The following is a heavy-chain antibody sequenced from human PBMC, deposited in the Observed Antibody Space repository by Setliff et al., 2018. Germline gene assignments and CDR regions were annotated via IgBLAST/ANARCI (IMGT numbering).Heavy chain of an antibody. CDR2: TIPMLGST. V-gene: IGHV1-69*05. Sequence: SVKVSCKASGDTFRSYGISWVRQAPGQGLEWMGGTIPMLGSTSYAQKFQGRFTIITDESTTTAYMELSSLGSEDTAVYYCVREGVDTRSSTDYRYYMDVWGKGTTVTV. CDR3: VREGVDTRSSTDYRYYMDV. J-gene: IGHJ6*03. CDR1: GDTFRSYG. D-gene: IGHD5-18*01.